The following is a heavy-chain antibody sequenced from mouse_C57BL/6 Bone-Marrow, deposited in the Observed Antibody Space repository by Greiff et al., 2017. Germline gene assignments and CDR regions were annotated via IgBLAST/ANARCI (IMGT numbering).Heavy chain of an antibody. D-gene: IGHD1-1*01. Sequence: EVHLVESGGDLVKPGGSLKLSCAASGFTFSSYGMSWVRQTPDKRLEWVATISSGGSYTYYPDSVKGRFTISRDNAKNTLYLQMSSLKSEDTAMYYCARLPYYYGSSYGWFAYWGQGTLVTVSA. J-gene: IGHJ3*01. CDR1: GFTFSSYG. V-gene: IGHV5-6*01. CDR3: ARLPYYYGSSYGWFAY. CDR2: ISSGGSYT.